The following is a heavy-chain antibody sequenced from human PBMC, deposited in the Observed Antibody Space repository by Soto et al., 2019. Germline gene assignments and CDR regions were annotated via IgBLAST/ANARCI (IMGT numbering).Heavy chain of an antibody. CDR2: IKPDGSEQ. V-gene: IGHV3-7*03. CDR1: EFTSSIYW. D-gene: IGHD6-13*01. J-gene: IGHJ6*02. Sequence: EVQLVESGGGLVQPGGSLRLSCVASEFTSSIYWMTWVRQAPGKGLEWVANIKPDGSEQYYLDSVKGRFTISRDNAKNSVYLQMNSLRVEDTAVYYCAREKARGVAATILRYSALDVWGQGTTVTVSS. CDR3: AREKARGVAATILRYSALDV.